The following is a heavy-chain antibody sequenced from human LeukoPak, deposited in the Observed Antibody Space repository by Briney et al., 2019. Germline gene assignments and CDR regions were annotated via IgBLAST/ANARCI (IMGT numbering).Heavy chain of an antibody. V-gene: IGHV3-23*01. Sequence: GGSLRLSCAASGFTFSNYAMSWVRQAPGKGLEWVSAINGRVGSTFYADSVKGRFTISRDNSKNTLYLQMNSLRVEDTAVYYCAKGESSGNYYSGYDYWGQGTLVTVSS. J-gene: IGHJ4*02. CDR3: AKGESSGNYYSGYDY. CDR1: GFTFSNYA. D-gene: IGHD1-26*01. CDR2: INGRVGST.